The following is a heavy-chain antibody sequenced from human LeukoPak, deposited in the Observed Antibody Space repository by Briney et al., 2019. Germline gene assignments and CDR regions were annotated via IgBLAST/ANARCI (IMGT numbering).Heavy chain of an antibody. CDR1: GGTFSSYA. CDR3: ASSYWGCSSTSCYRGYYFDY. Sequence: SVKVSCKASGGTFSSYAISWVRQTPGQGLEWMGGIIPVFGTANYAQKFQGRVTITADESTSTAYMELSSLRSEDTAVYYCASSYWGCSSTSCYRGYYFDYWGQGALVTVSS. CDR2: IIPVFGTA. J-gene: IGHJ4*02. D-gene: IGHD2-2*01. V-gene: IGHV1-69*01.